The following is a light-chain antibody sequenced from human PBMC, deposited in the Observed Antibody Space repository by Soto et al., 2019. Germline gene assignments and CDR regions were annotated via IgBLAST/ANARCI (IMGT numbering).Light chain of an antibody. CDR2: EVN. CDR1: SSDVGGYNY. J-gene: IGLJ1*01. Sequence: QSALTQPASVSGSPGQSITISCTGTSSDVGGYNYVSWYQQHPGKAPKLMIYEVNNRPSGISNRFSGSKSGNTASLTISGLQAEDEADYYCSSYANSNTFVFGTGTQLTVL. CDR3: SSYANSNTFV. V-gene: IGLV2-14*01.